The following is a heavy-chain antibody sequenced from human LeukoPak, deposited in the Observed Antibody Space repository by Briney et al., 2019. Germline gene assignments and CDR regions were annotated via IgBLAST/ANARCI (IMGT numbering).Heavy chain of an antibody. CDR1: GGTFSSYA. V-gene: IGHV1-69*04. CDR2: IIPILGIA. CDR3: ARDYYDFWSGYYIGFDY. Sequence: SVKVSCKASGGTFSSYAISWVRQAPGQGLEWMGRIIPILGIANYAQKFQGRVTITADKSTSTAYMELSSLRSEDTAVYYCARDYYDFWSGYYIGFDYWGQGTLVTVSS. D-gene: IGHD3-3*01. J-gene: IGHJ4*02.